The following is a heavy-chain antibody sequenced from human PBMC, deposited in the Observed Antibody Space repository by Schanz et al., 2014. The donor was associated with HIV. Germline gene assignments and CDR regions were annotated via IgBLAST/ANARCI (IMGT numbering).Heavy chain of an antibody. V-gene: IGHV3-23*01. CDR3: AKGQRGVVRGDIDY. Sequence: EVQLLDSGGGLVQPGGSLRLSCAASGFAFNTYAMTWVRQAPGKGREWVSTISGSGISTYYADSVKGRFTISRDNSKNTLYLQMNSLRAEDTAVYYCAKGQRGVVRGDIDYWGQGTLVTVSS. CDR2: ISGSGIST. D-gene: IGHD3-10*01. J-gene: IGHJ4*02. CDR1: GFAFNTYA.